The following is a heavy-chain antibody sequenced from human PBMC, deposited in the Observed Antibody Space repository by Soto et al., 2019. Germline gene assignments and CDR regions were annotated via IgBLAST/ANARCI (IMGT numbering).Heavy chain of an antibody. CDR3: AKSLSTAVNYGLDV. CDR2: ISDDGDTT. V-gene: IGHV3-23*01. D-gene: IGHD2-2*01. Sequence: VQLLESGGGLVQPGGSLRLSCGASGFTFSDNAMTWVRQAPGKGLEWVASISDDGDTTYYADSVKGRFTISRDNSKNTLFLQISSLGAEDTAVYYCAKSLSTAVNYGLDVWGQGTAVTVSS. J-gene: IGHJ6*02. CDR1: GFTFSDNA.